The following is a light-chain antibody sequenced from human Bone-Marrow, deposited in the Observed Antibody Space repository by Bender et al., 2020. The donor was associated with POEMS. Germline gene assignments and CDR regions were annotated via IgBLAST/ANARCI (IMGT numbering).Light chain of an antibody. Sequence: SYELTQPPSVSVSPGQTARITCSGDALPKQFAYWFQQKPGQAPVLLIYKDSERPSGIPERFSGSSSGTTVTLTISGVQAEDEADYYCQSTDSSGTSRVFGTGTRVTVL. CDR3: QSTDSSGTSRV. J-gene: IGLJ1*01. V-gene: IGLV3-25*03. CDR1: ALPKQF. CDR2: KDS.